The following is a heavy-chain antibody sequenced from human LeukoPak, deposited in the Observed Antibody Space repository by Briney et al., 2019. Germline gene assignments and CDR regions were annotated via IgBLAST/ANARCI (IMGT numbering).Heavy chain of an antibody. Sequence: KASETLSLTCTVSGGSISSSSYYWGWIRQPPGKGLEWIGSIYYSGSTYYNPSLKSRVTISVDTSKNQFSLKLSSVTAADTAVYYCAREWAGVSDRGMDYWGREPWSPSPQ. CDR3: AREWAGVSDRGMDY. D-gene: IGHD3-10*01. J-gene: IGHJ4*02. CDR2: IYYSGST. CDR1: GGSISSSSYY. V-gene: IGHV4-39*07.